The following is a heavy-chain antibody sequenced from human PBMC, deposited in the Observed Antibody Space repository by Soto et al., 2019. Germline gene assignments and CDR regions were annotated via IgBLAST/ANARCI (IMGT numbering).Heavy chain of an antibody. CDR3: ARDRIAAALLDY. CDR1: GFTFSSYA. CDR2: ISGSGSNK. V-gene: IGHV3-23*01. D-gene: IGHD6-13*01. J-gene: IGHJ4*02. Sequence: GGSLRLSCAASGFTFSSYAMSWVRQAPGKGLEWVAAISGSGSNKYYADSVKGRFTISRDNSKNTLYLQMNSLRAEDTAVYYCARDRIAAALLDYWGQGTLVTVSS.